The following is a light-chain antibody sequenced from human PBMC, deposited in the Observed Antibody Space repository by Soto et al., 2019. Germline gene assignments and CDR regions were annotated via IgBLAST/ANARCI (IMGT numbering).Light chain of an antibody. CDR2: VAS. V-gene: IGKV1-39*01. CDR3: QQSYYTPLLT. J-gene: IGKJ4*01. CDR1: QSISTY. Sequence: DIPITQSPSSLSASVGDRVTLTCRASQSISTYLNWYQQKPGEAPKLLIFVASNLRSGVPSRFSGSGSGTDFTLTISSLQPEDFATYYCQQSYYTPLLTFGGGTKVDIK.